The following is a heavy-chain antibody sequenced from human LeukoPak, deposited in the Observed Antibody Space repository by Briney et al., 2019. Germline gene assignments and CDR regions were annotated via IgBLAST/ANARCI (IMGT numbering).Heavy chain of an antibody. D-gene: IGHD2-2*01. V-gene: IGHV1-46*01. CDR3: ARGAVLNPRSTLPPFDY. J-gene: IGHJ4*02. Sequence: ASVKVSCKASGYTFTSYYMHWVRQAPGQGLEWMGIINPSGGSTSYAQKFQGRVTMTRDMSTSTVYMELSSLRSEDTAVYYCARGAVLNPRSTLPPFDYWGQGTLVTVSS. CDR1: GYTFTSYY. CDR2: INPSGGST.